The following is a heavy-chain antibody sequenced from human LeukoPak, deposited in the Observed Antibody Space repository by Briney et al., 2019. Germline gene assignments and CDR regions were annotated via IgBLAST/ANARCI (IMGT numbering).Heavy chain of an antibody. CDR2: IHNTGST. D-gene: IGHD3-3*01. V-gene: IGHV4-39*01. CDR3: AKSHLGVPHGY. J-gene: IGHJ4*02. CDR1: GGSISSVAYY. Sequence: KPSETLSLTCTVSGGSISSVAYYWGWIRQPPGKGLEWIATIHNTGSTYYNPSLKSRITISIDASRNQISLELNSVTAADTAIYYCAKSHLGVPHGYWGQGTLVTVSS.